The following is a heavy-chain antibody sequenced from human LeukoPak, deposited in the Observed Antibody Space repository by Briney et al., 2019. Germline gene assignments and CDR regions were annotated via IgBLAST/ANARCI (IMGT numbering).Heavy chain of an antibody. Sequence: PSETLSLTCTVSGGSISSYYWSWIRQPPGKGLEWIGYIYYSGSTNYNPSLKSRVTISVDTSKNQFSLKLSSVTAADTAVYYCARLNTDYFDWWVGLDYWAKGPLVTVSS. D-gene: IGHD3-9*01. CDR2: IYYSGST. CDR1: GGSISSYY. V-gene: IGHV4-59*01. J-gene: IGHJ4*02. CDR3: ARLNTDYFDWWVGLDY.